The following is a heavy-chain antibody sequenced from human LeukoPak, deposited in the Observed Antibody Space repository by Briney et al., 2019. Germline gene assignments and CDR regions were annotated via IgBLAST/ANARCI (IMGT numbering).Heavy chain of an antibody. CDR3: ARDGGQYYDILTGYPGPYYYYYMDV. V-gene: IGHV1-46*01. CDR1: GYTFTGYY. CDR2: INPSGGST. D-gene: IGHD3-9*01. Sequence: ASVKVSCKASGYTFTGYYMHWVRQAPGQGLEWMGIINPSGGSTSYAQKFQGRVTMTRDTSTSTVYMELSSLRSEDTAVYYCARDGGQYYDILTGYPGPYYYYYMDVWGKGTTVTVSS. J-gene: IGHJ6*03.